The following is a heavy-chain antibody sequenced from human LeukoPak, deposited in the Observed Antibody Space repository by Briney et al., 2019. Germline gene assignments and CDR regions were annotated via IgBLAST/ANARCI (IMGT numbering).Heavy chain of an antibody. V-gene: IGHV4-59*01. Sequence: PSETLSLTCTVSGGSISSYYWSWIRQPPGKGLEWIGYIYYSGSTNYNPSLKSRVTISVDTSKYQFSLKLSSVTAADTAVYYCAREYSYGRLDYWGQGTLVTVSS. J-gene: IGHJ4*02. CDR3: AREYSYGRLDY. CDR2: IYYSGST. CDR1: GGSISSYY. D-gene: IGHD5-18*01.